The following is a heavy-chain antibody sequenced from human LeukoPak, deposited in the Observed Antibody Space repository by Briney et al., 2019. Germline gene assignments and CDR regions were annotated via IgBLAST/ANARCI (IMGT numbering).Heavy chain of an antibody. J-gene: IGHJ4*02. Sequence: SETLSLTCTVSGGSISSSSYYWGWIRQPPGKGLEWIGSIYYSGSTYYNPSLKSRVTISVDTSKNQFSLKLSSVTAADTAVYYCARELRTYYYDSSGFLEGGFDYWGQGTLVTVSS. D-gene: IGHD3-22*01. V-gene: IGHV4-39*07. CDR3: ARELRTYYYDSSGFLEGGFDY. CDR2: IYYSGST. CDR1: GGSISSSSYY.